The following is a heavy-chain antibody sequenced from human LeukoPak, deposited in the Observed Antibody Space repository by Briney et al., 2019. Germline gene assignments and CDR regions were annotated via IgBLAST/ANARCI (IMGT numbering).Heavy chain of an antibody. CDR2: IYTSGST. V-gene: IGHV4-61*02. Sequence: SQTLSLACTVSGGSISSGSYYWSWIRQPAGKGLEWSGRIYTSGSTNYNPSLKSRVTISVDTSKNQFSLKLSSVTAADTAVYYCARTGYGRDYYGMDVWGQGTTVTVSS. CDR1: GGSISSGSYY. CDR3: ARTGYGRDYYGMDV. J-gene: IGHJ6*02. D-gene: IGHD1-26*01.